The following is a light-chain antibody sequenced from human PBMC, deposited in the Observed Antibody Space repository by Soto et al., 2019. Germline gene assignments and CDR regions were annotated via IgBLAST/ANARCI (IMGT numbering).Light chain of an antibody. J-gene: IGKJ5*01. CDR2: GAS. V-gene: IGKV3D-20*02. Sequence: EIVLTQSPGTLSLSPGERATLSCRASQSVSSSYLAWYQQKPGQAPRLLIYGASSRPTDIPARFSGSGSGTDFTLTISSLEPEDFAVYYCQQRSNWITFGQGTRLEIK. CDR3: QQRSNWIT. CDR1: QSVSSSY.